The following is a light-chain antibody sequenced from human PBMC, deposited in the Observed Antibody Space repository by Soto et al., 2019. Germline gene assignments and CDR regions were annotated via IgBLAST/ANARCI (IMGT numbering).Light chain of an antibody. J-gene: IGLJ1*01. V-gene: IGLV1-44*01. CDR3: AAWDDSLTGFYV. CDR2: YNN. Sequence: QSVLTQPPSASGTPGQRITISFSGSSSNIGSNTVNWYQQLPGTAPKLLIYYNNQRPSGVPDRFSGSKSGTSASLAISGLQSEDEADYYCAAWDDSLTGFYVFGTGTKVTVL. CDR1: SSNIGSNT.